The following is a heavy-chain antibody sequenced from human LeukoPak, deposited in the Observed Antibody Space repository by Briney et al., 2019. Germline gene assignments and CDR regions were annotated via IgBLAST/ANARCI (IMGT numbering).Heavy chain of an antibody. D-gene: IGHD2-2*01. CDR1: GYTFTGYY. V-gene: IGHV1-2*02. Sequence: ASVKVSCKASGYTFTGYYMHWVRQAPGQGLEWMGWINPNSGGTNYAQKFQGRVTMTRDTSISTAYMELSRLRSDDTAVYYCARSSCSSTSCRYYYYYYMDVWGKGTTVTVSS. CDR3: ARSSCSSTSCRYYYYYYMDV. J-gene: IGHJ6*03. CDR2: INPNSGGT.